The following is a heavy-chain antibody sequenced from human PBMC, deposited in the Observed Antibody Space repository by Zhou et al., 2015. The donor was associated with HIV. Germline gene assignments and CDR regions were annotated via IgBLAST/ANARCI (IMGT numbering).Heavy chain of an antibody. CDR2: INPKDGGT. D-gene: IGHD3-9*01. CDR1: GYTFSDRY. CDR3: ARDSLEILTGEDF. J-gene: IGHJ4*02. Sequence: QVQLVQSGAEVKKPGASVKVSCKASGYTFSDRYMHWVRQAPGQGLEWMGWINPKDGGTNYAQKFQDRITLTRDTSISTVYMEVKRLRSDDTAVYYCARDSLEILTGEDFWGQGTLVTVSS. V-gene: IGHV1-2*02.